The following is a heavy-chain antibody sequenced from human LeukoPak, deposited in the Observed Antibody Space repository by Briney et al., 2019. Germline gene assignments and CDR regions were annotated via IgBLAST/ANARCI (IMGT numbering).Heavy chain of an antibody. V-gene: IGHV3-23*01. CDR2: ISGSGSNT. J-gene: IGHJ5*02. Sequence: HPGGSLRLSCAASGFTFSSYALTWVRQAPGKGLEWVSAISGSGSNTYYADSVKSRFTISRDNSKNTLYLQMNSLRAEDTAVYYCAKFGDNWFDPWGQGTLVTVSS. CDR1: GFTFSSYA. D-gene: IGHD3-10*01. CDR3: AKFGDNWFDP.